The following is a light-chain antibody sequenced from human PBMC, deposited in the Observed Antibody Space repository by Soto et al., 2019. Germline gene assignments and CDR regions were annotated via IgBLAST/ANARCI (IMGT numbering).Light chain of an antibody. Sequence: IQLTQSPSSLSASVGDRVTISCRASQGISRFLNWYPQKPGKAPKLLIYDTSSLQSGVPSRFSGSGSGTEFTLTISSLHADDSATYYCQQYSTSSWTFGQGPSWIS. CDR3: QQYSTSSWT. V-gene: IGKV1-39*01. J-gene: IGKJ1*01. CDR1: QGISRF. CDR2: DTS.